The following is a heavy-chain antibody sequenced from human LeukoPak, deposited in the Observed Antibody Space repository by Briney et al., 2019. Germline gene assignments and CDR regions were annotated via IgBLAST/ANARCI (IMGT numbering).Heavy chain of an antibody. V-gene: IGHV4-61*01. J-gene: IGHJ4*02. Sequence: PSETLSLTCTVSGGSVSSGSYYWSWIRQPPGKGLEWIGYIYYSGSTNYNPSLKSRVTISVDTSKNQFSLKLSSVTAADTAAYYCARYIVGAIDYWGQGTLVTVSS. CDR2: IYYSGST. D-gene: IGHD1-26*01. CDR1: GGSVSSGSYY. CDR3: ARYIVGAIDY.